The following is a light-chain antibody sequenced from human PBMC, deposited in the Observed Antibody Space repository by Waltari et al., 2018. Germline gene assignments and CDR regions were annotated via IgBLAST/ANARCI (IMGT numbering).Light chain of an antibody. CDR3: CSYAGSTTFLYV. V-gene: IGLV2-23*01. Sequence: QSALTQPASVSGSPGQSITISCTGSSNDLGTYNLVSWYQQHPGKAPKLMIYECTERPSVVSNRFSGSKSGNTASLTISGLQAEDEADYYCCSYAGSTTFLYVFGTGTKVTVL. CDR1: SNDLGTYNL. J-gene: IGLJ1*01. CDR2: ECT.